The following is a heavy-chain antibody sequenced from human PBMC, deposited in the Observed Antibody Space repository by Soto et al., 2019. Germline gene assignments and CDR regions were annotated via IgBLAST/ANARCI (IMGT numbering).Heavy chain of an antibody. V-gene: IGHV4-4*07. Sequence: SETLSLTCTVSGASISGFYWSWIRKSAGKGLEWIGRIYATGTTDYNPSLKSRVMMSVDTSKKQFSLKLRSVTAADTAVYYCVRDGTKTLRDWFNPWGQGISVTVSS. CDR1: GASISGFY. CDR2: IYATGTT. J-gene: IGHJ5*02. D-gene: IGHD1-1*01. CDR3: VRDGTKTLRDWFNP.